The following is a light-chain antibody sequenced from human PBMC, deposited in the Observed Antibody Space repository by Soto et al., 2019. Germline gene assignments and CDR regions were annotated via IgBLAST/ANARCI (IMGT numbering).Light chain of an antibody. CDR3: AAWDDSLNGYV. CDR2: SNN. Sequence: VLTQPPSASWTPGQRVTISCSGSRSNIGSNTVNWYQQLPGTAPKLLIYSNNQRPSGVPARFSGSKSATSASLAISGLQSEDEADYYCAAWDDSLNGYVFGTGTKVTVL. J-gene: IGLJ1*01. CDR1: RSNIGSNT. V-gene: IGLV1-44*01.